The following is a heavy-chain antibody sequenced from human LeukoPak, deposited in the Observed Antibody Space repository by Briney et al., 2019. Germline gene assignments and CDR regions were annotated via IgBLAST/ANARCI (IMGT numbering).Heavy chain of an antibody. J-gene: IGHJ4*02. CDR1: GGSISSSNW. Sequence: SETLSLTCAVSGGSISSSNWWSWVRQPPGKGLEWIGEIHHSGSANYNPSPKSRVTISVDKSKNQFSLKLSSVTAADTAVYYCARSVGSSSRLWDYWGQGTLVTVSS. CDR2: IHHSGSA. CDR3: ARSVGSSSRLWDY. D-gene: IGHD6-13*01. V-gene: IGHV4-4*02.